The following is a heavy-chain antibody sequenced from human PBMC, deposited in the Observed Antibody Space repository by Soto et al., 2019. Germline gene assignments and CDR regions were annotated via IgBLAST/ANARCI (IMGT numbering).Heavy chain of an antibody. CDR1: GFTFSNAW. CDR2: IKSKTDGGTT. J-gene: IGHJ6*02. Sequence: GGSLRLSCAASGFTFSNAWMNWVRQAPGKGLEWVGRIKSKTDGGTTDYAAPVKGRFTISRDDSKNTLYLQMNSLKTEDTAVYYCTTDPWFGETPNYYYYYGMDVWGQGTTVTVSS. D-gene: IGHD3-10*01. CDR3: TTDPWFGETPNYYYYYGMDV. V-gene: IGHV3-15*07.